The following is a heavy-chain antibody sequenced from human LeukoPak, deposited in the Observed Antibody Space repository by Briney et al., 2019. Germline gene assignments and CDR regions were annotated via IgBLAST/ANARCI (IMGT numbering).Heavy chain of an antibody. V-gene: IGHV5-51*01. CDR2: IYPGDSDT. CDR1: GFTFTSYW. Sequence: GESLKISCKGSGFTFTSYWIAWVRQMPGKGLEWMGIIYPGDSDTKYSPSFQGQVTISADKSISTAYLQWSSLKASDTAMYYCARLTGGLYSSPYYWDQGTLVTVSS. J-gene: IGHJ4*02. D-gene: IGHD6-13*01. CDR3: ARLTGGLYSSPYY.